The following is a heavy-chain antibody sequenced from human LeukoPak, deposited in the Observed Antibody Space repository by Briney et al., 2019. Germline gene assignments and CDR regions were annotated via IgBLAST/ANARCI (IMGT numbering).Heavy chain of an antibody. J-gene: IGHJ4*02. V-gene: IGHV3-48*01. Sequence: GGSLRLSCAASGFTFSSYSMNWVRQAPGKGLEWVSYISSSSSTIYYADSVKGRFTISRDNAKNSLYLQMNSLRAEDTAVYYCARSAYYYDSSGYYPLEYFDYWGQGTLVTVSS. CDR1: GFTFSSYS. CDR3: ARSAYYYDSSGYYPLEYFDY. CDR2: ISSSSSTI. D-gene: IGHD3-22*01.